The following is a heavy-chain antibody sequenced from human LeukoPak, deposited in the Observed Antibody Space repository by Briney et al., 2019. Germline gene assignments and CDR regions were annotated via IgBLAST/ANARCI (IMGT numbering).Heavy chain of an antibody. D-gene: IGHD3-10*01. CDR2: IRYDGSNK. Sequence: GGSLRLSCAASGFTFSGYGMHWVRQAPGKGLEWVAFIRYDGSNKYYADSVKGRFTISRDNSKNTLYLQMNSLRAEDTALYYCAKEPQGSHSDSGYFDYWGQGALVTVSS. V-gene: IGHV3-30*02. J-gene: IGHJ4*02. CDR3: AKEPQGSHSDSGYFDY. CDR1: GFTFSGYG.